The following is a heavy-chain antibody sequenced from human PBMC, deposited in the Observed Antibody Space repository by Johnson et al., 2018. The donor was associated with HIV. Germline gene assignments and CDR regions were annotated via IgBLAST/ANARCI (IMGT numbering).Heavy chain of an antibody. CDR2: ISYDGSNK. V-gene: IGHV3-30*04. J-gene: IGHJ3*02. D-gene: IGHD1-26*01. CDR1: GFTFSSYA. CDR3: ARDRELLRADDAFDI. Sequence: QVQLVESGGGVVKPGRSLRLSCAASGFTFSSYAMHWVRQAPGTGLEWVAVISYDGSNKYYADSVKGRFTISRDNSKNTLYLQMNSLRAEDTAVYYCARDRELLRADDAFDIWGQGTMVTVSS.